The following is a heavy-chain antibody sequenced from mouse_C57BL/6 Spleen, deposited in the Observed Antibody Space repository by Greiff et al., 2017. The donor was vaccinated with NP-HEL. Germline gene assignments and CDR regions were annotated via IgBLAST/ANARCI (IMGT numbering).Heavy chain of an antibody. D-gene: IGHD1-1*01. V-gene: IGHV1-80*01. CDR3: ARSAITTVVAPYYFDY. CDR1: GYAFSSYW. J-gene: IGHJ2*01. CDR2: IYPGDGDT. Sequence: VQLQQSGAELVKPGASVKISCKASGYAFSSYWMNWVKQRPGKGLEWIGQIYPGDGDTNYNGKFKGKATLTADNSSSTAYMQLSSLTSEDSAVYFCARSAITTVVAPYYFDYWGQGTTLTVSS.